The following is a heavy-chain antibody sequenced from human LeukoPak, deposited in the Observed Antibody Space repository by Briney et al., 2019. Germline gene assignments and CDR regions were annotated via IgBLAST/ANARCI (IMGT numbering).Heavy chain of an antibody. CDR3: ARSSTMGAWDFDY. J-gene: IGHJ4*02. CDR2: IYYSGST. CDR1: GGSISSYY. D-gene: IGHD3-10*01. V-gene: IGHV4-59*01. Sequence: PSETLSLTCTVSGGSISSYYWSWIRQPPGKGLEWIGYIYYSGSTNYNPSLKSRVTISVDTSKNQFSLKLSSVTAADTAVYYCARSSTMGAWDFDYWGQGTLVTVSS.